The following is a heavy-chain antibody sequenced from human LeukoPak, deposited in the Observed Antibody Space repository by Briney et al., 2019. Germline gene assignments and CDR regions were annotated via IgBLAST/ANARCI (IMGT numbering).Heavy chain of an antibody. J-gene: IGHJ4*02. D-gene: IGHD3-16*01. CDR1: GFTFSSYS. Sequence: GGSLRLSCAASGFTFSSYSMNWVRQAPGEGLEWVANIKQDGSEKYYVDSVKGRFTISRDNAKNSLYLQMNSLRAEDTAVYYCARPRGNYWGQGTLVTVSS. CDR2: IKQDGSEK. V-gene: IGHV3-7*01. CDR3: ARPRGNY.